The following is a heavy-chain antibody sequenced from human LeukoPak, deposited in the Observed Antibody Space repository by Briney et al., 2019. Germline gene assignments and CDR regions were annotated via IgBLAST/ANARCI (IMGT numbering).Heavy chain of an antibody. D-gene: IGHD6-6*01. Sequence: PSETLSLTCTVSGGSISSGGYYWSWIRQHPGKGLEWIGYIYYSGSTYYNPSLKSRVTISVDTSKNQFSLKLSSVTAADTAVYCCASAFIAARPGHFDYWGQGTLVTVSS. CDR2: IYYSGST. CDR3: ASAFIAARPGHFDY. J-gene: IGHJ4*02. CDR1: GGSISSGGYY. V-gene: IGHV4-31*03.